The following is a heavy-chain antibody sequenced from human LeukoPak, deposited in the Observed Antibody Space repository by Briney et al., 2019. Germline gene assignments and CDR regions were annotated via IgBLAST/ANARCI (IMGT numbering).Heavy chain of an antibody. CDR3: ARVGSGYYPRSGYYYYGMDV. CDR1: GFTFSSYE. D-gene: IGHD3-3*01. V-gene: IGHV3-48*03. Sequence: HPGGSLRLSCAASGFTFSSYEMNWVRQAPGKGLEWASYISTSGSTIYYADSVKGRFTISRDNAKNSLYLQMNSLRAEDTAVYYCARVGSGYYPRSGYYYYGMDVWGQGTTVTVSS. J-gene: IGHJ6*02. CDR2: ISTSGSTI.